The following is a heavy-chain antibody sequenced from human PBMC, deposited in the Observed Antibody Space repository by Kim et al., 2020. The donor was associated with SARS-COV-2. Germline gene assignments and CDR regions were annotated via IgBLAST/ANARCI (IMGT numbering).Heavy chain of an antibody. V-gene: IGHV3-23*01. CDR3: AKDRRITMIRGVRTAFDI. J-gene: IGHJ3*02. CDR2: IIASGSNS. D-gene: IGHD3-10*01. CDR1: GFSFNNYA. Sequence: GGSLRLSCAASGFSFNNYAMTWVRQAPGKGLEWVSDIIASGSNSHYADSVKGRFTISRDNFRSILYLEMASLRPEDTALYYCAKDRRITMIRGVRTAFDIWGQETMVTVSS.